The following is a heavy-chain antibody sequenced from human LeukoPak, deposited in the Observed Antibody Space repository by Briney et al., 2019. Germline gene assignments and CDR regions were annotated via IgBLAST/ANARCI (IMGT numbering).Heavy chain of an antibody. J-gene: IGHJ4*02. CDR2: ISGSGGST. Sequence: GGSLRLSCAASGMTVSNYYMSWIRQAPGKGLEWVSAISGSGGSTYYADSVKGRFTISRDNSKNTLYLQMNSLRAEDTAVYYCAKDRGSWSTYPFDYWGQGTLVTVSS. CDR3: AKDRGSWSTYPFDY. V-gene: IGHV3-23*01. CDR1: GMTVSNYY. D-gene: IGHD3-16*01.